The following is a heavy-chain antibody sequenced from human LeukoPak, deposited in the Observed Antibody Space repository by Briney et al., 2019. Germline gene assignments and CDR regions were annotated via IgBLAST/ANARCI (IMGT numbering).Heavy chain of an antibody. D-gene: IGHD2-2*01. CDR1: GFTLNNYD. CDR2: IGTAGDT. CDR3: ARSRTDPFDI. J-gene: IGHJ3*02. V-gene: IGHV3-13*01. Sequence: GSLRLSCAASGFTLNNYDMHWVRQASGKGPEWVSAIGTAGDTYYAGSVKGRFTISRENAKSSLYLQMNNLRAGDTAVYYCARSRTDPFDIWGQGTMVTVSS.